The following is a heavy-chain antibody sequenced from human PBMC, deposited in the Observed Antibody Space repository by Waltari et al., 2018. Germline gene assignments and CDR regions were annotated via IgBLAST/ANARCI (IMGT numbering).Heavy chain of an antibody. CDR2: INNDGRST. V-gene: IGHV3-74*01. CDR3: AKDQWFGA. J-gene: IGHJ5*02. Sequence: EVHLVESGGGVVQPGGCLRPSCAGSGFTFSDYGMHWVGPAPGKGLVWVSRINNDGRSTSYADSMKGRFTVSRDNAKNTLYLQMNSLTVDDTAVYYCAKDQWFGAWGQGTLVTVSS. CDR1: GFTFSDYG.